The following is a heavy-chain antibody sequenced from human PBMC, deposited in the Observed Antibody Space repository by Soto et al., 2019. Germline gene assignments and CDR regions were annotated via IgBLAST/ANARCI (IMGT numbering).Heavy chain of an antibody. D-gene: IGHD3-3*01. J-gene: IGHJ6*02. V-gene: IGHV6-1*01. CDR1: GDSVSSNSAA. CDR3: ARALGVGFLEWFRGYGMDV. Sequence: SQTLSLTCAISGDSVSSNSAAWNWIRQSPSRGLEWLGRTYYRSKWYNDYAVSVKSRITINPDTSKNQFSLQLNSVTPEDTAVYYCARALGVGFLEWFRGYGMDVWGQGTTVTVSS. CDR2: TYYRSKWYN.